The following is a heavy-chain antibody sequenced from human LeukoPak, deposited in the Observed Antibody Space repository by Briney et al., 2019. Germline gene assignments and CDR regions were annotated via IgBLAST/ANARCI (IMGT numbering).Heavy chain of an antibody. Sequence: SETLSLTCTISGGSISSSGYYWSWIRQHPGKGLEWIGYIYYSGSTNYNPSLKSRVTISVDTSKNQFSLKLSSVTAADTAVYYCARSYYYDSSGNTPYDAFDIWGQGTMVTVSS. V-gene: IGHV4-61*08. CDR2: IYYSGST. CDR1: GGSISSSGYY. CDR3: ARSYYYDSSGNTPYDAFDI. J-gene: IGHJ3*02. D-gene: IGHD3-22*01.